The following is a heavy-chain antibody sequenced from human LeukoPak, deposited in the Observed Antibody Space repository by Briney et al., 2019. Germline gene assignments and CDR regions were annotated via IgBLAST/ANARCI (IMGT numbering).Heavy chain of an antibody. J-gene: IGHJ4*02. CDR2: IYYSGST. D-gene: IGHD6-19*01. CDR1: GGSISSSSYY. Sequence: SETLSLTCTVSGGSISSSSYYWGWFRQPPGEGLEWIGSIYYSGSTYYNPSLKSRVTISVDTSKNQFSLKLSSVTAADTAVYYCARDRYFSDSSGWYDYWGQGTLVTVSS. CDR3: ARDRYFSDSSGWYDY. V-gene: IGHV4-39*07.